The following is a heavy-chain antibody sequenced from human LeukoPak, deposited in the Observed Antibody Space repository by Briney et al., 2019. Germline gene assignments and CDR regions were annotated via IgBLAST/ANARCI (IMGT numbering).Heavy chain of an antibody. D-gene: IGHD3-10*01. V-gene: IGHV3-33*08. J-gene: IGHJ4*02. CDR2: IWYDGSNK. Sequence: PGRSLRLSCAASGFTFSSYGMHWVRQAPGKGLEWVAVIWYDGSNKYYIDSVKGRFTISRDNSKNTLYLQMNSLRAEDTAVYYCARAQYGSACFDYWGQGTLVTVSS. CDR1: GFTFSSYG. CDR3: ARAQYGSACFDY.